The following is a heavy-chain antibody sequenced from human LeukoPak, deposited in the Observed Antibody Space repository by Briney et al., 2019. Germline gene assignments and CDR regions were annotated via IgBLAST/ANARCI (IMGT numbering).Heavy chain of an antibody. CDR2: IYPGDSDT. V-gene: IGHV5-51*01. J-gene: IGHJ4*02. Sequence: ESLKISCKGSGYSFTNYWIGWVRQMPGKGLEWMGIIYPGDSDTRYSPSFQGQVTVSADNSITTAYLQWSSLKASDTAIYYCARHEDIEVVEYWGQGTLVTVSS. D-gene: IGHD2-15*01. CDR3: ARHEDIEVVEY. CDR1: GYSFTNYW.